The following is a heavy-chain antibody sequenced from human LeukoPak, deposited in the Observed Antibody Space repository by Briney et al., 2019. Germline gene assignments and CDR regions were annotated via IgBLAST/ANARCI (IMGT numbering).Heavy chain of an antibody. J-gene: IGHJ4*02. V-gene: IGHV4-59*01. CDR2: IYYSGST. Sequence: PSETLSLTCTVSGGSISSYYWSWIRQPPGKGLEWIGYIYYSGSTNYNPSLKSRVTISVDTSKNQFPLKLSSVTAADTAVYYCARTGGIAAAWGQGTLVTVSS. CDR3: ARTGGIAAA. CDR1: GGSISSYY. D-gene: IGHD6-13*01.